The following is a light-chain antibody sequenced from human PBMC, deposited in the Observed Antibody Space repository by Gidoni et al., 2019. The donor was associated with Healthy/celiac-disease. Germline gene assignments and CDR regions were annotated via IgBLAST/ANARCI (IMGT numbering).Light chain of an antibody. J-gene: IGKJ4*01. CDR2: AAS. CDR3: QQSYSTPLT. CDR1: QSISSY. Sequence: DIQMTQSPSSLSASVGDRVTITCRASQSISSYLNWYQQKPGKAPQLLIYAASSLQSWVPSRFSGSGSGTDFTLTISSLQPADFATYYCQQSYSTPLTFXGXTKVEIK. V-gene: IGKV1-39*01.